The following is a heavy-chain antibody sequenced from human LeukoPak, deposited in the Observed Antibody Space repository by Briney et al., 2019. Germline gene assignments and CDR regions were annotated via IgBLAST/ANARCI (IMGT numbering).Heavy chain of an antibody. CDR2: ISGSGSDT. V-gene: IGHV3-23*01. J-gene: IGHJ4*02. CDR3: ANPGGP. D-gene: IGHD1-1*01. CDR1: GFTFSSYA. Sequence: PGGSLRLSCAVSGFTFSSYAMNRVRQAPGKGLEWLSAISGSGSDTYYADSVKGRFTISRDNSKNTLFLQMNSLRAEDTAVYYCANPGGPWGQGTLVTVSS.